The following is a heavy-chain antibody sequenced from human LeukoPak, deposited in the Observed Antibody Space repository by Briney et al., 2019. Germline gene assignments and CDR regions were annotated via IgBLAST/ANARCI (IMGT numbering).Heavy chain of an antibody. CDR2: TEEDGSEK. Sequence: GGSLRLSCAASGLTFSRFWMSWVRQAPGKGLEWVANTEEDGSEKNYVDSVRGRFTISRDNAKNSLYLQMNSLRDGDTALYYCVAGATSFDPWGQGTLVTVSS. J-gene: IGHJ5*02. CDR1: GLTFSRFW. CDR3: VAGATSFDP. D-gene: IGHD3-10*01. V-gene: IGHV3-7*01.